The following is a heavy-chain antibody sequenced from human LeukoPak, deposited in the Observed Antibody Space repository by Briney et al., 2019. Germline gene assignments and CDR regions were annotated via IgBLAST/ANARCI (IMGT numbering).Heavy chain of an antibody. V-gene: IGHV3-30*04. CDR1: GFTFTNYV. CDR3: AKGAYGSGSYHNWFDP. D-gene: IGHD3-10*01. CDR2: ISYEGSNK. Sequence: GGSLRLSCAASGFTFTNYVMHWVRQAPGKGLEWVALISYEGSNKYYAYSVKGRFTISRDNAKNSLYLQMNSLRAEDTALYYCAKGAYGSGSYHNWFDPWGQGTLVTVSS. J-gene: IGHJ5*02.